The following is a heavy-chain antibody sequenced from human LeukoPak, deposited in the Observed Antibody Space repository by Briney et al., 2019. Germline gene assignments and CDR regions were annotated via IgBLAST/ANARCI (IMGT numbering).Heavy chain of an antibody. CDR2: ISSSGST. CDR1: GVSISNHY. J-gene: IGHJ5*02. CDR3: ARDQYHGSGTYAWFDR. V-gene: IGHV4-59*11. Sequence: SETLSLTFTVSGVSISNHYWSWIRQPPGKKLEYIGYISSSGSTNHNSSLKSRVSISLDTSKNQFSLNLKSVTAADTAVYYCARDQYHGSGTYAWFDRWGQGTLVTVSS. D-gene: IGHD3-10*01.